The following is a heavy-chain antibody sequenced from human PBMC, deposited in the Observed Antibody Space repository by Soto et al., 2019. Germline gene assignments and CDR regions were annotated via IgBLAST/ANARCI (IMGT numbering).Heavy chain of an antibody. CDR3: ALNPLGLPAFDY. Sequence: DVQLVQSGGGVVQPGGSLRLSCSGSGFTVGSYWMHWVRQVPGTGLVWVSRINSDGRSIKYADSVKGRFTISRDNAKNKLYLHLTSLVGDDTAIYYCALNPLGLPAFDYWGQGTLVTVSS. CDR1: GFTVGSYW. V-gene: IGHV3-74*01. CDR2: INSDGRSI. J-gene: IGHJ4*02. D-gene: IGHD2-2*01.